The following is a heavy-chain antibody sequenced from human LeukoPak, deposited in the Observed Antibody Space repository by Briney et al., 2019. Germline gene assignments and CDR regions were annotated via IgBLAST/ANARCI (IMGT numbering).Heavy chain of an antibody. CDR3: ARSVTSYYFDY. Sequence: PSETLSLTCTVSGDSLSSYYWHWIRRPPGKGLEWIGYISYNGNPNYNPSLKSRVTISEDASKNQFSLRLNSVTAADTAVYYCARSVTSYYFDYWGQGTLVTVSS. CDR2: ISYNGNP. D-gene: IGHD2-21*02. CDR1: GDSLSSYY. V-gene: IGHV4-59*01. J-gene: IGHJ4*02.